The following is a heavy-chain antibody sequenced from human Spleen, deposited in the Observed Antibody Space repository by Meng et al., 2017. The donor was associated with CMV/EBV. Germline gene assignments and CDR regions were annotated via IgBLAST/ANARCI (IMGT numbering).Heavy chain of an antibody. D-gene: IGHD2-15*01. CDR1: GYTFTGYY. J-gene: IGHJ5*02. CDR2: INPNSGGT. V-gene: IGHV1-2*02. Sequence: ASVKVSCKASGYTFTGYYMHWVRQAPGQGLEWMGWINPNSGGTNYAQKFQGRVTMTRDTSISTAYMELSRLRSDDTAVYYCARDMAAASRGWFDPWGQGTLVTVFS. CDR3: ARDMAAASRGWFDP.